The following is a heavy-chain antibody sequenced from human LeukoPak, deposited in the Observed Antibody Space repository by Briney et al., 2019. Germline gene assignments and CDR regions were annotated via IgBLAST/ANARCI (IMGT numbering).Heavy chain of an antibody. CDR1: GGSISSSSHY. Sequence: PSETLSLTCTVSGGSISSSSHYWGWIRQPPGKGLEWIGSIYYRGTTYYNPSLKSRVTVSVDTSKNQFSLKLSSVTAADTAVYYCARDVNKNPSSGWNYWYFDLWGRGTLVTVSS. D-gene: IGHD6-19*01. CDR3: ARDVNKNPSSGWNYWYFDL. CDR2: IYYRGTT. J-gene: IGHJ2*01. V-gene: IGHV4-39*07.